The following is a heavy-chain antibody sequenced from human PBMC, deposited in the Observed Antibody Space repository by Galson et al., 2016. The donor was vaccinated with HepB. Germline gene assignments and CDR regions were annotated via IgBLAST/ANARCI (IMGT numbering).Heavy chain of an antibody. V-gene: IGHV3-11*01. CDR3: ARALLESGGVFDT. CDR1: GFTLGDYY. Sequence: SLRLSCAASGFTLGDYYMSWIRQPPGKGLEWISYIGFKDTAFYAESVRGRFTTFGDTARQLMYLQMNSLRAEDSAVYYCARALLESGGVFDTWGRGTTVTVSS. J-gene: IGHJ3*02. D-gene: IGHD2-15*01. CDR2: IGFKDTA.